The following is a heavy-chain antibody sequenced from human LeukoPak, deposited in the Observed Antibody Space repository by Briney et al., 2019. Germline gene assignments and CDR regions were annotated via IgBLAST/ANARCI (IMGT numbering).Heavy chain of an antibody. CDR1: GGTFSSYA. CDR3: ARGPSTTVTNRNYFDY. CDR2: IIPIFGTA. D-gene: IGHD4-11*01. V-gene: IGHV1-69*13. Sequence: SVKVSCKASGGTFSSYAISWVRQAPGQGLEWMGGIIPIFGTANYAQKFQGRVTITADESTSTAYMELSSLRSEDTAVYYCARGPSTTVTNRNYFDYWGQGTLVTVSS. J-gene: IGHJ4*02.